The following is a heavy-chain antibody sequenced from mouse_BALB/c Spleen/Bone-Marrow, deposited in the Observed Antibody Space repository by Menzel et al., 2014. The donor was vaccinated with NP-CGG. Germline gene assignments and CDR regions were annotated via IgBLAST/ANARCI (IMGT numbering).Heavy chain of an antibody. V-gene: IGHV14-3*02. CDR1: GFNVKDTY. J-gene: IGHJ2*01. Sequence: DVKLQESGAELVKPGASVKLSCTASGFNVKDTYIHWVKQRPEQGLEWIGRIDPANGNTKYDPKFQGKATITADTSSNTAYLQLSSLTPEDTAVYYCASYVYGYYFDYWGQGTTLTVSS. CDR2: IDPANGNT. CDR3: ASYVYGYYFDY. D-gene: IGHD2-2*01.